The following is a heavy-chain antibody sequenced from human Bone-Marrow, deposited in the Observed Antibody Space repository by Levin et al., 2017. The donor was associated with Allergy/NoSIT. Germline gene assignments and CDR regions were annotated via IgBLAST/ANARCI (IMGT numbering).Heavy chain of an antibody. CDR1: GFTFRMYD. CDR3: ARVSRITARLLTDFYYYYYMDV. Sequence: LSLTCAASGFTFRMYDMHWVRQAPGKGLEWVAVISYVGKNRYYAGSVKGRFTISRDNAKNSLYLQVANLRAEDTAVYYCARVSRITARLLTDFYYYYYMDVWGKGTTVIVSS. CDR2: ISYVGKNR. J-gene: IGHJ6*03. V-gene: IGHV3-30*14. D-gene: IGHD6-6*01.